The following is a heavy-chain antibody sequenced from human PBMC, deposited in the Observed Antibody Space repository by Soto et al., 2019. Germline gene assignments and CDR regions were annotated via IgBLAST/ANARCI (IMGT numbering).Heavy chain of an antibody. D-gene: IGHD1-26*01. J-gene: IGHJ4*02. V-gene: IGHV3-21*04. Sequence: GGSLRLSCAASGFTFSSYSMNWVRQAPGKGLEWVSSISSSSSYIYYADSVKGRFTISRDNSKNTLYLQMNSLRAEDTAVYYCAKDHSGYVGYWGQGTLVTVSS. CDR3: AKDHSGYVGY. CDR1: GFTFSSYS. CDR2: ISSSSSYI.